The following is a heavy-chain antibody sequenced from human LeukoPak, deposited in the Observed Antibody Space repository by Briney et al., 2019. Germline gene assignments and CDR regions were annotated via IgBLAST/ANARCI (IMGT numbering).Heavy chain of an antibody. D-gene: IGHD3-22*01. V-gene: IGHV4-39*07. Sequence: SETLSLTCTVSGGSISSSSYYWGWIRQPPGKGLEWIGSIYYSGSTYYNPSLKSRVTISVDTSKNQFSLKLSSVTAADTAVYYCASSEWLLRLRWGQGTLVTVSS. CDR2: IYYSGST. CDR1: GGSISSSSYY. CDR3: ASSEWLLRLR. J-gene: IGHJ4*02.